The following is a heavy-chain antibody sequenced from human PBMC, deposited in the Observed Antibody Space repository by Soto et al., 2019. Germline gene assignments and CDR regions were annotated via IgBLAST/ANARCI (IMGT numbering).Heavy chain of an antibody. J-gene: IGHJ6*02. Sequence: EVQLLESGGGLVQPGGSLRLSCAASGFTFSNYAMSWVRQAPGKGLERVSGISGSGGSTHYADSVQGRFTISRDNSKNTLYVQMNSLRADDTAVYYCAKDRASGSGWNQYSYYGMDVWGQGTTVTVSS. D-gene: IGHD6-19*01. V-gene: IGHV3-23*01. CDR3: AKDRASGSGWNQYSYYGMDV. CDR2: ISGSGGST. CDR1: GFTFSNYA.